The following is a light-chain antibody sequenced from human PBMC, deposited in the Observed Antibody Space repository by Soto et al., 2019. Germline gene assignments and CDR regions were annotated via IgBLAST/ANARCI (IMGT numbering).Light chain of an antibody. V-gene: IGLV2-14*01. J-gene: IGLJ3*02. CDR3: SQYTDSGTGV. CDR1: SSDVGTYNF. CDR2: EVS. Sequence: QSVLTQPASVSGSPGQSITISCTGTSSDVGTYNFVAWYQQHPGNAPKLIIFEVSNRPSGVSNRFSGSKSGNTASLTISGLQAEDGAVYNTSQYTDSGTGVCGGGTKLPVL.